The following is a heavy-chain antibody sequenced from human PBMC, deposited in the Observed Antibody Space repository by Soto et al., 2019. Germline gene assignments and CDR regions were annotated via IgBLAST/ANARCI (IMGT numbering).Heavy chain of an antibody. Sequence: ASVKVSCKASGYTFTSYGISWVRQAPGQGLEWMGWISAYNGNTNYAQKLQGRVTMTTDTSTSTAYMELRSLGSDDTAVYYCARDGITYYYDSSGYWFDPWGQGTLVTVSS. J-gene: IGHJ5*02. D-gene: IGHD3-22*01. V-gene: IGHV1-18*01. CDR1: GYTFTSYG. CDR2: ISAYNGNT. CDR3: ARDGITYYYDSSGYWFDP.